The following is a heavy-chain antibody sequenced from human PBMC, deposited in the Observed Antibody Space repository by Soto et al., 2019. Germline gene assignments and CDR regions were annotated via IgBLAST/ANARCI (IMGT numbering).Heavy chain of an antibody. J-gene: IGHJ4*02. CDR3: ARDGGRHSGGIDY. D-gene: IGHD1-26*01. CDR2: IIPIFGTA. V-gene: IGHV1-69*01. Sequence: QVQLVQSGAEVKKPGSSVKVSCKASGGTFSSYSINWVRQAPGQGLEWMGEIIPIFGTADYAQKFQGRVTITADESTSTAYMELSSLRSEDTSVYYCARDGGRHSGGIDYWGQGTLVTVSS. CDR1: GGTFSSYS.